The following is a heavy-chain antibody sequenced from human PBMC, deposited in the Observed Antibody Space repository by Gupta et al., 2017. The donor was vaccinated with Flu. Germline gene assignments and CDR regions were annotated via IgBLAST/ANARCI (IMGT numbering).Heavy chain of an antibody. CDR3: ARGKTGTTAHFAFDI. CDR2: LRFSRGAT. D-gene: IGHD1-1*01. Sequence: PGRGLEWVPTLRFSRGATYYADSVTGRFTISKDDSNNFLFLQMSRLRAEDKALYFCARGKTGTTAHFAFDIWVQGTMVTVSS. V-gene: IGHV3-23*01. J-gene: IGHJ3*02.